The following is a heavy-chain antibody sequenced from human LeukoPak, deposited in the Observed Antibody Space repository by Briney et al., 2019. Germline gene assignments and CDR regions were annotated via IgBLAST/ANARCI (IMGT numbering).Heavy chain of an antibody. CDR2: YSGST. D-gene: IGHD3-10*01. CDR1: GGSISSSSYY. V-gene: IGHV4-39*01. Sequence: PSETLSLTCTASGGSISSSSYYWAWIRQPPGKGLEYIGSYSGSTYYNPSLKSRVTISVDTSKKQFSLKLSSVTAADTAMYYCARSSYGAGSKPYWVDYWGQGTLVTVSS. CDR3: ARSSYGAGSKPYWVDY. J-gene: IGHJ4*02.